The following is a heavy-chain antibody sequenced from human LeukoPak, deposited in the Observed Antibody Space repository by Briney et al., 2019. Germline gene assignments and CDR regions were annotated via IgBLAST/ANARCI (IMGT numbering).Heavy chain of an antibody. D-gene: IGHD6-19*01. CDR2: ISTNNGNT. CDR1: NYTFTNYG. CDR3: ARDIVVTGIHGY. Sequence: ASVKVSCKASNYTFTNYGINWVRQAPGQGLEWMGWISTNNGNTNYAQKLQGRVTMTTDTSTSTAYMELRSLRSDDTAVYYCARDIVVTGIHGYWGQGTLVTVSS. J-gene: IGHJ4*02. V-gene: IGHV1-18*01.